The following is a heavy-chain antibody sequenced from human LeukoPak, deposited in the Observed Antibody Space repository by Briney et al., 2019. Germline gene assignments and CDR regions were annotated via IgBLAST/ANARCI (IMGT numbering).Heavy chain of an antibody. V-gene: IGHV4-34*01. CDR2: INHSGST. J-gene: IGHJ5*02. D-gene: IGHD3-3*01. CDR1: GGSFSGNY. CDR3: AGLRFLEWFAFRYVGWFDP. Sequence: SETLSLTCAVYGGSFSGNYWSWIRQPPGKGLEWIGEINHSGSTNYNPSLKSRVTISVDTSKNQFSLKLSSVTAADTAVYYCAGLRFLEWFAFRYVGWFDPWGQGTLVTVSS.